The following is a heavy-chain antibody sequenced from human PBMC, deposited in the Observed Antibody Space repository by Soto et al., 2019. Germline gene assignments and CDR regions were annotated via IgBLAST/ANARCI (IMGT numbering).Heavy chain of an antibody. CDR3: ATSTYYGDYVGGYFDY. Sequence: GESLKISCKASGYSFSTYWIGWVRQMPGKGLEWMGIIYPGDSDTRYSPSFQGQVTISADKSISTAYLQWSSRKASDTAMYYCATSTYYGDYVGGYFDYWGQGTLVTVSS. D-gene: IGHD4-17*01. CDR1: GYSFSTYW. CDR2: IYPGDSDT. V-gene: IGHV5-51*01. J-gene: IGHJ4*02.